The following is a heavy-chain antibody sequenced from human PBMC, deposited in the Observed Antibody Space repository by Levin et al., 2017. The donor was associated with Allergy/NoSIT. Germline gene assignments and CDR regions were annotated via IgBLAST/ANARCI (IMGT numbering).Heavy chain of an antibody. CDR1: GFTFSSYG. J-gene: IGHJ3*02. Sequence: GESLKISCAASGFTFSSYGMHWVRQAPGKGLEWVAVISYDGSNKYYADSVKGRFTISRDNSKNTLYLQMNSLRAEDTAVYYCAKDRGIPSGFGELLLGAFDIWGQGTMVTVSS. V-gene: IGHV3-30*18. D-gene: IGHD3-10*01. CDR3: AKDRGIPSGFGELLLGAFDI. CDR2: ISYDGSNK.